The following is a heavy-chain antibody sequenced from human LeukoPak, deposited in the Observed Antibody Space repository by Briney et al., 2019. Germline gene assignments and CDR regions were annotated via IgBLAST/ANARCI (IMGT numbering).Heavy chain of an antibody. J-gene: IGHJ4*02. CDR2: FDPEDGET. CDR3: ARAGVIVRY. Sequence: ASVKVSCKVSGYTLTELSMHWVRQAPGKGLEWMGGFDPEDGETIYAQKFQGRVTMTTDTSTSTAYMELRSLRSDDTAVYYCARAGVIVRYWGQGTLVTVSS. D-gene: IGHD3-22*01. CDR1: GYTLTELS. V-gene: IGHV1-24*01.